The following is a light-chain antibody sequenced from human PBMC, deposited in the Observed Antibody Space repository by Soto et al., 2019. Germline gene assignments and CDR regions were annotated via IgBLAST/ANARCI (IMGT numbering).Light chain of an antibody. CDR1: QSVNTN. Sequence: TVMTQSPDTLSVSPGERVTLSCRARQSVNTNLAWYQQKPGQGPRLLVHGASTRATGIPARFSGSGSGTEFALTISSLQSEDFAVYHCQQYNNWPPAFGQGTKVEMK. V-gene: IGKV3-15*01. CDR2: GAS. J-gene: IGKJ1*01. CDR3: QQYNNWPPA.